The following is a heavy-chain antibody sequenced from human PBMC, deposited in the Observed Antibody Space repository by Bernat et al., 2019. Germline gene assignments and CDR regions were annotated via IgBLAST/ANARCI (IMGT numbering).Heavy chain of an antibody. D-gene: IGHD1-14*01. CDR2: ISSTSSYI. CDR3: ARGPGNFDY. CDR1: GITFSSYS. J-gene: IGHJ4*02. V-gene: IGHV3-21*05. Sequence: EVQLAESGGGLVKPGGSLRLSCATSGITFSSYSMNWVRQAPGKGLEWVSYISSTSSYIYYADSVKGRFTISRDNAKNSLYLQMNSLRAEDTAVYYCARGPGNFDYCGQGTLVTVSS.